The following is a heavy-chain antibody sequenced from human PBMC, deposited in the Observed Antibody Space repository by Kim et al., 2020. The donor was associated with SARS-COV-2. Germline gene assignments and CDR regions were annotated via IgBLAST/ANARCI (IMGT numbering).Heavy chain of an antibody. J-gene: IGHJ4*02. CDR1: GFTFGDYA. V-gene: IGHV3-49*03. CDR2: IRSKAYGGTT. D-gene: IGHD3-10*01. Sequence: GGSLRLSCTASGFTFGDYAMSWFRQAPGKGLEWVGFIRSKAYGGTTEYAASVKGRFTISRDDSKSIAYLQMNSLKTEDTAVYYCTRDPPGLDQLLWFGELLSTSHYWGQGTLVTVSS. CDR3: TRDPPGLDQLLWFGELLSTSHY.